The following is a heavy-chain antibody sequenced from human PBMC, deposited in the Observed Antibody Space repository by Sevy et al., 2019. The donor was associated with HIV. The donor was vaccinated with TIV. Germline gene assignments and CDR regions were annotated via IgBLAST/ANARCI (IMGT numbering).Heavy chain of an antibody. J-gene: IGHJ6*03. Sequence: GGSLRLSCAASGFTFSSYGMHWVRQAPGKGLEWVAVISYDGSNKYYADSVKGRFTISRDNSKNTLYLQMNSLRAEDTAVYYCATAYSHCSGGSCYSGTSYMDVWGKRTTVTVSS. CDR3: ATAYSHCSGGSCYSGTSYMDV. V-gene: IGHV3-30*03. CDR1: GFTFSSYG. D-gene: IGHD2-15*01. CDR2: ISYDGSNK.